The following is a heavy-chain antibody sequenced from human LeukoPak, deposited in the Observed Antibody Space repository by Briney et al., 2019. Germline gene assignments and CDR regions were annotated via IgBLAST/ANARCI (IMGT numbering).Heavy chain of an antibody. CDR3: ARTFGVVGVSDY. Sequence: KPGGSLRLSCAASGFTFSSYSMNWVRQAPGKGLEWVSSISSSSSYIYYADSVKGRFTISRDNAKNSLYLQMNSLRAEDTAVYYCARTFGVVGVSDYWGQGTLVTVSS. D-gene: IGHD3-3*01. CDR1: GFTFSSYS. J-gene: IGHJ4*02. CDR2: ISSSSSYI. V-gene: IGHV3-21*01.